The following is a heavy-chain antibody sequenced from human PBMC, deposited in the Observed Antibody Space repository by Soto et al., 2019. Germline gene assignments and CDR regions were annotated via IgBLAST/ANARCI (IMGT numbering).Heavy chain of an antibody. D-gene: IGHD3-22*01. CDR2: INAGNGNT. J-gene: IGHJ4*02. Sequence: ASVKVSCKASGYTFTSYAMHWVRQAPGQRLEWMGWINAGNGNTKYSQKFQGRVTITRDTSASTAYMELSSLRSEDTAVYYCARGQPYYYDSSDYDYWGQGTLVTVSS. CDR1: GYTFTSYA. V-gene: IGHV1-3*01. CDR3: ARGQPYYYDSSDYDY.